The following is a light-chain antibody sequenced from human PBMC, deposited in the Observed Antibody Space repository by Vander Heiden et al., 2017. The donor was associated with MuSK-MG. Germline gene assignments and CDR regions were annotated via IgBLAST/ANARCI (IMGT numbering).Light chain of an antibody. Sequence: EIVLTQSPATLSLSPGERATLSCRASQSVSSYLAWYQQKPGQAPRLLIYDASNRATGIPARFSGSGYGTDFTLTISSREPEDFVVYYCQQRSNWPPLTFGGGTKVEIK. J-gene: IGKJ4*01. V-gene: IGKV3-11*01. CDR1: QSVSSY. CDR2: DAS. CDR3: QQRSNWPPLT.